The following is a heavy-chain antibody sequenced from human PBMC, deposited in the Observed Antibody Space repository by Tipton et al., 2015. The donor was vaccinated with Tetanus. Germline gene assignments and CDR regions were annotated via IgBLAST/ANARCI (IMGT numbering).Heavy chain of an antibody. CDR1: GFTFSSHA. J-gene: IGHJ4*02. V-gene: IGHV3-23*01. CDR2: ISGSGGST. D-gene: IGHD1-26*01. Sequence: SLRLSCAASGFTFSSHAMSWVRQAPGKGLECVSGISGSGGSTYYAYSVKGRFTISRDNSKNTLYLQMNSLRVEDTAVYYCAKDRAGGSYYVFDDWGQGTLVTVSS. CDR3: AKDRAGGSYYVFDD.